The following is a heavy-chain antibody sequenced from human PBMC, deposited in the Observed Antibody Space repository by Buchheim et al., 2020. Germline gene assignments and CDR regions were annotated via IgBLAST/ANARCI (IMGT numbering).Heavy chain of an antibody. J-gene: IGHJ6*02. Sequence: QVQLVESGGGVVQPGRSLRLSCAASGFTFSSYGMHWVRQAPGKGLEWVAVIWYDGSNKYYADSVKGRFTISRDNSKNTLYLQMNSRRAEDTAVYYCARESLYCSGGSCYSRWYYYGMDVWGQGTT. CDR2: IWYDGSNK. D-gene: IGHD2-15*01. V-gene: IGHV3-33*01. CDR1: GFTFSSYG. CDR3: ARESLYCSGGSCYSRWYYYGMDV.